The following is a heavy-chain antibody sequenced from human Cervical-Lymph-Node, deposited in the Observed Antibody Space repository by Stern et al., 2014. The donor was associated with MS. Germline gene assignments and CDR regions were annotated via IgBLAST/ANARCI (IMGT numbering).Heavy chain of an antibody. Sequence: VHLVESGAEVKKPGSSVKVSCKASGGTFNTNVISWVRQAPGQGLEWMGGIIPIFGTALYAQKFQGRVTINANGSTRAVYMELSSLRSEDTAVYYCARAAYSTSSYNYWGQGTLVIVSS. V-gene: IGHV1-69*01. CDR3: ARAAYSTSSYNY. J-gene: IGHJ4*02. CDR2: IIPIFGTA. CDR1: GGTFNTNV. D-gene: IGHD6-6*01.